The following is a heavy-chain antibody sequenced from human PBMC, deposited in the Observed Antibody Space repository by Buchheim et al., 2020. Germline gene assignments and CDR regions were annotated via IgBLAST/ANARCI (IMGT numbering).Heavy chain of an antibody. CDR2: ISSSSDSI. CDR1: GFTFSSYS. CDR3: TRGQAAPSDY. J-gene: IGHJ4*02. D-gene: IGHD2-15*01. V-gene: IGHV3-48*01. Sequence: EVQLVESGGGLVQPGGSLRLSCAASGFTFSSYSMNWVRQAPGKGLEWVSYISSSSDSIYYADSVEGRFTISRDNANNSLYLQMNSLRAEDTAVYYCTRGQAAPSDYWGQGAL.